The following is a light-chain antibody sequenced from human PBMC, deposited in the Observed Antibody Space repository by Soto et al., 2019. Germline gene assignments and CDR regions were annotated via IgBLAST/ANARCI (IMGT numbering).Light chain of an antibody. V-gene: IGKV3-20*01. CDR3: QQYANSPRT. Sequence: EIVLTQSPGTLSLSPGERATLSCRASQSVRSNYLAWYQQKPGQAPRLLMYGASERATGIPDRFSGSGSGTDFTLTISRLESEDFAVYYCQQYANSPRTFGQGTKVEIK. CDR2: GAS. CDR1: QSVRSNY. J-gene: IGKJ1*01.